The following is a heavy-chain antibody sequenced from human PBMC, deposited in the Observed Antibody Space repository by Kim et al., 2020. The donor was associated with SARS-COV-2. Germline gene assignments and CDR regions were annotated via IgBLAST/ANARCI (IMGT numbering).Heavy chain of an antibody. Sequence: GGSLRLSCAASGFTFSNYAMSWVRQAPGKGLAWVPGISDNGGDTYYAESVKGRFTISRDNSKNTLYLQMNSLRAEDTAVYYCAKGRHLRGSSGWYWRDFDIWGQGTKVTVSS. V-gene: IGHV3-23*01. CDR2: ISDNGGDT. CDR1: GFTFSNYA. D-gene: IGHD6-19*01. J-gene: IGHJ3*02. CDR3: AKGRHLRGSSGWYWRDFDI.